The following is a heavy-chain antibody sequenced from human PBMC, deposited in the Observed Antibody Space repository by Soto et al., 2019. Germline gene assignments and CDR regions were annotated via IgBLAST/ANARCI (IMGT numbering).Heavy chain of an antibody. J-gene: IGHJ6*02. D-gene: IGHD6-13*01. V-gene: IGHV5-10-1*01. CDR1: GYSLTSYW. Sequence: GESRKISCKGSGYSLTSYWINWVRQMPGKGLERMGRIDPSDSYTNYSPSFQGHVTISADKSISTAYLQWSSLKASDTAMYYCARRSIAAAGDYYNCMDVWGQGTTVTVSS. CDR3: ARRSIAAAGDYYNCMDV. CDR2: IDPSDSYT.